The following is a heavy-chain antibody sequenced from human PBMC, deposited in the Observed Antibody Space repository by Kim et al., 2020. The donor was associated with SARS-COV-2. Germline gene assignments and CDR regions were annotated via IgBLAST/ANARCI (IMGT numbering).Heavy chain of an antibody. D-gene: IGHD1-26*01. J-gene: IGHJ6*02. CDR3: ARVVGATSYYYYGMDV. CDR2: ISSSSTI. CDR1: GFTFSSYS. Sequence: GGSLRLSCAASGFTFSSYSMNWVRQAPGKGLEWVSYISSSSTIYYADSVKGRFTISRDNAKNSLYLQMNSLRDEDTAVYYCARVVGATSYYYYGMDVWGQGTTVTVSS. V-gene: IGHV3-48*02.